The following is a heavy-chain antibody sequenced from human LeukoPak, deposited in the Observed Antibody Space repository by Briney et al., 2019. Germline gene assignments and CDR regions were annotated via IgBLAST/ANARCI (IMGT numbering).Heavy chain of an antibody. CDR3: AVQRGSYDY. CDR2: ISGSGGST. V-gene: IGHV3-23*01. CDR1: GFTFSDYY. J-gene: IGHJ4*02. D-gene: IGHD1-26*01. Sequence: GGSLRLSCAASGFTFSDYYMSWVRQAPGKGLEWVSAISGSGGSTYYADSVKGRFTISRDNSKNMLYLQMNSLRAEDTAVYYCAVQRGSYDYWGQGTLVTVSS.